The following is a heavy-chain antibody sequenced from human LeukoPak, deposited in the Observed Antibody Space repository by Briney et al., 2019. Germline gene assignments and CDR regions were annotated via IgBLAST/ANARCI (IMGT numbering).Heavy chain of an antibody. CDR3: ARLYGSVDY. J-gene: IGHJ4*02. V-gene: IGHV1-18*04. CDR1: GYTFTRYP. Sequence: ASVKVSCKASGYTFTRYPISWVRHVPGQGLEWMGWISAYNGNTNSAQNLQARVTMTTDSSTSTAYMELRSLRSDDTAVYYCARLYGSVDYWGQGTLVTVSS. D-gene: IGHD3-10*01. CDR2: ISAYNGNT.